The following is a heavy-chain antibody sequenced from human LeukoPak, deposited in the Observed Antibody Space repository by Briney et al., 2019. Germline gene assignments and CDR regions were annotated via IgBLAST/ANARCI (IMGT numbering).Heavy chain of an antibody. D-gene: IGHD3-10*01. CDR2: IIPILGIA. CDR1: GGTFSSYA. V-gene: IGHV1-69*04. J-gene: IGHJ4*02. CDR3: ARVRGVLIDY. Sequence: GASVKVSCKASGGTFSSYAISWVRQAPGQGLEWVGRIIPILGIANYAQKFQGRVTITADKSTSTAYMELSSLRSEDTAVYYCARVRGVLIDYWGQGTLVTVSS.